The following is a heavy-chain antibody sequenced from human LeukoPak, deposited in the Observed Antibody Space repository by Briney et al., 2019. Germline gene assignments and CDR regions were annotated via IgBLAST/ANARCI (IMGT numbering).Heavy chain of an antibody. V-gene: IGHV4-59*01. Sequence: SETLSLTCTVSGGSISSYYWSWIRQPPGKGLEWIGYIYCSGSTNYNPSLKSRVTISVDTSKNQFSLKLSSVTAADTAVYYCAVLFGDYMGIDYWGQGTLVTVSS. J-gene: IGHJ4*02. CDR3: AVLFGDYMGIDY. D-gene: IGHD4-17*01. CDR2: IYCSGST. CDR1: GGSISSYY.